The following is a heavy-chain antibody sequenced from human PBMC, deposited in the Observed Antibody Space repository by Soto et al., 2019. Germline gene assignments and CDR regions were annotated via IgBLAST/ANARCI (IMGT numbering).Heavy chain of an antibody. CDR3: ANVHSSSWPYYFDY. D-gene: IGHD6-13*01. V-gene: IGHV3-66*01. CDR1: GFTVSSNY. Sequence: PGGSLRLFCAASGFTVSSNYMSWVRQAPGKGLEWVSVIYSGGSTYYADSVKGRFTISRDNSKNTLYLQMNSLRAEDTAVYYCANVHSSSWPYYFDYWGQGTLVTVSS. CDR2: IYSGGST. J-gene: IGHJ4*02.